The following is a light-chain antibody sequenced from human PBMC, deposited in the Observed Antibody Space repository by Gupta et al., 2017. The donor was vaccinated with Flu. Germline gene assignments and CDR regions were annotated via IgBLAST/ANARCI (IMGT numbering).Light chain of an antibody. CDR3: GTWDNNLRGW. CDR1: NSNIGNNF. Sequence: APGQKVTISCSGSNSNIGNNFVSWYQQLPGTAPKLLIYDNNKRPSGIPDRFSGSKSGTSATLGITGLQTGDEADYYCGTWDNNLRGWFGGG. J-gene: IGLJ3*02. V-gene: IGLV1-51*01. CDR2: DNN.